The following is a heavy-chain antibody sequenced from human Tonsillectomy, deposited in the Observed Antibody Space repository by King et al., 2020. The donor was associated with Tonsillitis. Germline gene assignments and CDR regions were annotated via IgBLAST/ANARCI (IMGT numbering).Heavy chain of an antibody. V-gene: IGHV4-31*03. Sequence: QLQESGPGLVKPSQTLSLTCTVSGGSVSNGGAYWSWIRQQPGKGLEWIGYIYYSGTTDYNPSLGRRVTISVDTSKNQFSVKLNSVTAADTAVYYCAREPRYGDFAPFDYWGQGSLVIVSS. CDR3: AREPRYGDFAPFDY. CDR1: GGSVSNGGAY. CDR2: IYYSGTT. J-gene: IGHJ4*02. D-gene: IGHD4-17*01.